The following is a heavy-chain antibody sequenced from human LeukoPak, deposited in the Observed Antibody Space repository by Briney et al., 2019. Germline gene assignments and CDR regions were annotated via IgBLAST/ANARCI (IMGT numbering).Heavy chain of an antibody. CDR1: GFTFSTYW. CDR3: ARENLYGSGTSFDY. D-gene: IGHD3-10*01. CDR2: IKQDGSEK. J-gene: IGHJ4*02. Sequence: GALRLSCAASGFTFSTYWMSWVRQAPGKGLEWVGNIKQDGSEKYYVESVKGRFTISRDNAKNSLYLQMNSLTAKDTAVYYCARENLYGSGTSFDYWGQGTLVTVSS. V-gene: IGHV3-7*01.